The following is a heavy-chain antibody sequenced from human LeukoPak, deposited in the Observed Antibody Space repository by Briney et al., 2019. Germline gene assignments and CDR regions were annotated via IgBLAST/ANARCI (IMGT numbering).Heavy chain of an antibody. Sequence: GSVKVSCKVSGYTLTELSMHWVRQAPGKGLAWMGGFDPEDGETIYAQKFQGRVTMTEDTSTDTAYMELSSPRSEDTAVYYCATDRRSSTSCRLCMDVWGQGTKVTVSS. CDR1: GYTLTELS. D-gene: IGHD2-2*01. V-gene: IGHV1-24*01. J-gene: IGHJ6*02. CDR3: ATDRRSSTSCRLCMDV. CDR2: FDPEDGET.